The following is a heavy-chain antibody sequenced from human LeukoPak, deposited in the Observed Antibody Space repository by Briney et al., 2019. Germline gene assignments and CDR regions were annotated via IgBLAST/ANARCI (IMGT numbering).Heavy chain of an antibody. Sequence: GGSLRLSCSASGFTFSAYPMHWVRQAPGKGLEYVSTIFANGDITSYAASVKGRFTTSRDNSKNTVYLQMSSLRPEDTAVYYCVKTPSDGLDVWGQGATVTVSS. J-gene: IGHJ6*02. V-gene: IGHV3-64D*09. CDR3: VKTPSDGLDV. CDR2: IFANGDIT. CDR1: GFTFSAYP.